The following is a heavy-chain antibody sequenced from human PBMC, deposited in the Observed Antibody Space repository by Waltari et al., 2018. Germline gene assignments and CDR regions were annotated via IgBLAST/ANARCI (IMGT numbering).Heavy chain of an antibody. CDR2: INPSGGST. CDR3: ARGGGYTISEPGDF. D-gene: IGHD2-15*01. Sequence: QVQLVQSGAEVKKPGASVKISCTTSEYTFTSSYIHWVRQAPGQGLEWMGIINPSGGSTIYAQKFQGRVTMTRDTSTSTVYMELSSLRSEDTAVYYCARGGGYTISEPGDFWGQGTLVTVSS. CDR1: EYTFTSSY. J-gene: IGHJ4*02. V-gene: IGHV1-46*01.